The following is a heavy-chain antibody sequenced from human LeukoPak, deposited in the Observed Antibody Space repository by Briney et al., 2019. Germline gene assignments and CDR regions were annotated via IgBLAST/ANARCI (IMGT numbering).Heavy chain of an antibody. Sequence: SETLSLTCTVSGYSISSGYYWGWIRPPPGKGLEWIGSIYHSGSTYYNPSLKSRVTISVDTSKNQFSLKLSSVTAAHRAVYYFARGLYDRSGYFPFDYWGQGTLVTVSS. CDR1: GYSISSGYY. CDR3: ARGLYDRSGYFPFDY. J-gene: IGHJ4*02. CDR2: IYHSGST. V-gene: IGHV4-38-2*02. D-gene: IGHD3-22*01.